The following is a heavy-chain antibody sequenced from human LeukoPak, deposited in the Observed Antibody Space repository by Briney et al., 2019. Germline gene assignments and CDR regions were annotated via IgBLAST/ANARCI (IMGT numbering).Heavy chain of an antibody. J-gene: IGHJ3*02. D-gene: IGHD2-21*02. CDR2: ISSSSSYI. CDR1: GFTFSSSS. CDR3: ARVRGDLDAFDI. Sequence: GGSLRLSCAASGFTFSSSSMNWVRQAPGKGLEWVSSISSSSSYIYYADSVKGRFTISRDNAKNSLYLQMNSLRAEDTAVYYCARVRGDLDAFDIWGQGTMVTVSS. V-gene: IGHV3-21*01.